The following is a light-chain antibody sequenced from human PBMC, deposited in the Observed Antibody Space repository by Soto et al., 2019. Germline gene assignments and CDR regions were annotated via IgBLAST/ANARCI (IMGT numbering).Light chain of an antibody. CDR3: QQYNNWPEYT. V-gene: IGKV3-15*01. CDR2: GAS. CDR1: QSVGNS. Sequence: VVLTQSPGTLSVSPGEGVTLSCLASQSVGNSLAWYQQKPGQAPRLLIFGASTRVTGIPARFSGSGSGTESTLTITSLQSEDFAVYYCQQYNNWPEYTFGQGTKVDIK. J-gene: IGKJ2*01.